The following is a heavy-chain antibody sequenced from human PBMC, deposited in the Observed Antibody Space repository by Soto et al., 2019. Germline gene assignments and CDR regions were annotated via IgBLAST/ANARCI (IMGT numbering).Heavy chain of an antibody. J-gene: IGHJ3*01. CDR1: GFSFSGHY. V-gene: IGHV3-11*01. CDR3: AKDTRGHNTRTDAFDV. Sequence: GGSLRLSCKASGFSFSGHYMNWIRQAPGKGLEWIAYLTNDGGYTYYADSVRGRFTIWRDNAKDSLYLQINDLRADDTGVYYCAKDTRGHNTRTDAFDVWGQGTMVTVSS. D-gene: IGHD2-2*02. CDR2: LTNDGGYT.